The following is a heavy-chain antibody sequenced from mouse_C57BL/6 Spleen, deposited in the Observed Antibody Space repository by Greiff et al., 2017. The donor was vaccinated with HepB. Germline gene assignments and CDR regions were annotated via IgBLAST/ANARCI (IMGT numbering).Heavy chain of an antibody. CDR2: ISYDGSN. V-gene: IGHV3-6*01. D-gene: IGHD1-1*01. CDR3: AREGYYYGSSYGFAY. CDR1: GYSITSGYY. Sequence: ESGPGLVKPSQSLSLTCSVTGYSITSGYYWNWIRQFPGNKLEWMGYISYDGSNNYNPSLKNRISITRDTSKNQFFLKLNSVTTEDTATYYCAREGYYYGSSYGFAYWGQGTLVTVSA. J-gene: IGHJ3*01.